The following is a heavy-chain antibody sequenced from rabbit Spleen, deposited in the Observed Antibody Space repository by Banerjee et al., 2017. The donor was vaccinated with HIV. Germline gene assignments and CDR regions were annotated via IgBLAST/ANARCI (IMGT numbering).Heavy chain of an antibody. CDR1: GIDFTKYY. V-gene: IGHV1S47*01. J-gene: IGHJ3*01. CDR2: IYAAKGST. CDR3: ARAIVPWLGLTRLDL. Sequence: HEQLVESGGGLVQPEGSLTLTCKASGIDFTKYYITWVRQAPGKGLEWIGIIYAAKGSTDYASWVNGRFTISSDNAQSTVDLKMTSLTAADTATYFCARAIVPWLGLTRLDLWGQGTLVTVS. D-gene: IGHD4-1*01.